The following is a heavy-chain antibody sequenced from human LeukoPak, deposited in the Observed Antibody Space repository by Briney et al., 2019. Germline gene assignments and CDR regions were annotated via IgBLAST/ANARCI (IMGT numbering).Heavy chain of an antibody. CDR2: INPNSGGT. CDR3: ARRVGCSGGSCFNWFDP. Sequence: ASVEVSCKASGYTFTGYYMHWVRQAPGQGLEWMGWINPNSGGTNYAQKFQGRVTMTRDTSISTAYMELSRLRSDDTAVYYCARRVGCSGGSCFNWFDPWGQGTLVTVSS. CDR1: GYTFTGYY. V-gene: IGHV1-2*02. D-gene: IGHD2-15*01. J-gene: IGHJ5*02.